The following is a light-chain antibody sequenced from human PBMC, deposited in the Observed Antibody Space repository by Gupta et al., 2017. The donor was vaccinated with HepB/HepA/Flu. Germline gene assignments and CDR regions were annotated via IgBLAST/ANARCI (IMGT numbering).Light chain of an antibody. CDR1: RSIRTS. Sequence: TQSPSSLYASVGDRVTITCRASRSIRTSLNWYQQKPGKAPKLLISAASTLQSGVPSRFSGSGSGTDLTLSITSRQPEDFATYYCQQTDSYPPITFGGGT. V-gene: IGKV1-39*01. CDR2: AAS. CDR3: QQTDSYPPIT. J-gene: IGKJ4*01.